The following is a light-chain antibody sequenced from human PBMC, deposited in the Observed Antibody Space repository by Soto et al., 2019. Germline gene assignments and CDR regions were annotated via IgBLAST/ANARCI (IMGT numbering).Light chain of an antibody. J-gene: IGLJ2*01. V-gene: IGLV2-14*01. CDR1: SSDVGGYNY. CDR3: SSYTSSSTHVA. CDR2: EVS. Sequence: QSALTQPASVSGSPGQSITISCTGTSSDVGGYNYVSWYQQHPGKAPKLMIYEVSNRPSGVSNRFSGSKSGNTASLTISGLQAEDEADYSCSSYTSSSTHVAFGGGTKLTVL.